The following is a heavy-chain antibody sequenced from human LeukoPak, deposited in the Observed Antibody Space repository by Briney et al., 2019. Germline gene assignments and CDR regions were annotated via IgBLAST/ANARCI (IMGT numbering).Heavy chain of an antibody. Sequence: ASVKVSCKASGYTFTSYGISWVRHTPGQGLEWMGWISDYSGNPNYAQKFQGRVTMTADTFTSTAYMELRSLRSDDTAVYFCARDSLLAAPYTDHWGQGTLVTVSS. J-gene: IGHJ4*02. CDR2: ISDYSGNP. CDR3: ARDSLLAAPYTDH. D-gene: IGHD3-10*01. V-gene: IGHV1-18*01. CDR1: GYTFTSYG.